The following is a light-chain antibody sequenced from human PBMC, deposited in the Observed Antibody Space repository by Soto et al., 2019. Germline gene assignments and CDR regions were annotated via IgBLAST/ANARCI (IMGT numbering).Light chain of an antibody. CDR1: QSVSSNY. J-gene: IGKJ2*01. CDR3: QQYLRSPPSA. V-gene: IGKV3-20*01. Sequence: ESVLTQSPGTLSLSPGERATLSCRASQSVSSNYIVWYQQNPGQAPRLLIYGASTRATGIPDRFSGSGSGTDFTLTISRLEPDDFAVYFYQQYLRSPPSAFGQGTNLDIK. CDR2: GAS.